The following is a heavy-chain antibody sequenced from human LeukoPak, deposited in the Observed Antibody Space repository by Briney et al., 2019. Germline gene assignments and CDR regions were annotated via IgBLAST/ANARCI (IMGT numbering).Heavy chain of an antibody. Sequence: GGSLRLSCAASGFSFSDSAVSWVRHSPGEGLKWVSSISDTGGRTYYADSVKGRFTITTDNSRNTVNLQMNSLRAGDTARYYCAKGGQDFDFWRFDLRGQGILVIVSS. V-gene: IGHV3-23*01. CDR2: ISDTGGRT. CDR1: GFSFSDSA. J-gene: IGHJ5*02. D-gene: IGHD3-3*01. CDR3: AKGGQDFDFWRFDL.